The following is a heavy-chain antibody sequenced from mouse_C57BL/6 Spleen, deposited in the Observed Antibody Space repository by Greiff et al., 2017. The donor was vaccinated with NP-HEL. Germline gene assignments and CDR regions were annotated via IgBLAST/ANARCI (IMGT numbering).Heavy chain of an antibody. J-gene: IGHJ3*01. CDR3: ARHEDRSIVTTKAWFAY. V-gene: IGHV1-62-2*01. CDR2: FYPGSGSI. D-gene: IGHD2-5*01. Sequence: QVQLQQSGAELVKPGASVKLSCKASGYTFTEYTIHWVKQRSGEGLEWIGWFYPGSGSIKYNEKFKDKATLTADKSSSTVYMELSRLTSEDSAVYFCARHEDRSIVTTKAWFAYWGQGTLVTVSA. CDR1: GYTFTEYT.